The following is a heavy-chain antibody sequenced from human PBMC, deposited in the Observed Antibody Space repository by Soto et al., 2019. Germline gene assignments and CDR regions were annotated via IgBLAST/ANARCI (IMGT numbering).Heavy chain of an antibody. Sequence: QVQLVQSGAEVKKPGASVKVSCKASGYTFTSYDINWVRQATGQGLEWMGWMNPNSGHTGYAQTFQGRVTMTRNTAMSTAYMELSSLRCENTSVYYCARGVFSGHVWGQGTTVTVSS. CDR2: MNPNSGHT. V-gene: IGHV1-8*01. CDR1: GYTFTSYD. CDR3: ARGVFSGHV. J-gene: IGHJ6*02.